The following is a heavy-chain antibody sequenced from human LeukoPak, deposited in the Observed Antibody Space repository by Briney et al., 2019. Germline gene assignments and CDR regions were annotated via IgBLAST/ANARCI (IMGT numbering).Heavy chain of an antibody. V-gene: IGHV3-9*01. CDR2: ISWNSGSI. CDR3: AKAKNPYYYGSGSYMSTMATDY. D-gene: IGHD3-10*01. Sequence: GRSLRLSCAASGFTFDDYAMHWVRQAPGKGLEWVSGISWNSGSIGYADSVKGRFTISRDNAKNSLYLQMNSLRAEDTALYYCAKAKNPYYYGSGSYMSTMATDYWGQGTLVTVSS. J-gene: IGHJ4*02. CDR1: GFTFDDYA.